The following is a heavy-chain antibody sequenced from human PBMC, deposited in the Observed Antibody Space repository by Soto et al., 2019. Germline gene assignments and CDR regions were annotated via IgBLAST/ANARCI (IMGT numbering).Heavy chain of an antibody. CDR2: IYYSGST. V-gene: IGHV4-31*03. J-gene: IGHJ6*02. Sequence: QVQLQESGPGLVKPSQTLSLTCTVSGGSISSGGYYWSWIRQHPGKGLEGIGYIYYSGSTYYNPSLKSRVTISVDTSKNQFSLKLSSVTAADTAVYYCARDCSGGSCYRNYYYYGMDVWGQGTTVTVSS. D-gene: IGHD2-15*01. CDR1: GGSISSGGYY. CDR3: ARDCSGGSCYRNYYYYGMDV.